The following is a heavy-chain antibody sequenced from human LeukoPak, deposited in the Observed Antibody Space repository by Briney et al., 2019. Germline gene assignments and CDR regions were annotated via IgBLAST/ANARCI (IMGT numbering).Heavy chain of an antibody. V-gene: IGHV4-59*01. D-gene: IGHD2-8*02. CDR3: ARDTGNYYYYGMDV. CDR2: IYYSGST. CDR1: GGSISSYY. J-gene: IGHJ6*02. Sequence: SETLSLTCTVSGGSISSYYWSWIRQPPGKGLEWIGYIYYSGSTNYNPSLKSRVTISVDTSKNQFSLKLSSVTAADTAVYYCARDTGNYYYYGMDVWGQGTTVTDSS.